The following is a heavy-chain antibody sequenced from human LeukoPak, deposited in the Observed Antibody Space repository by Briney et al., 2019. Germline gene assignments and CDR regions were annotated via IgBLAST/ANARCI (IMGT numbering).Heavy chain of an antibody. CDR3: ARDHVPYYYDSSGYIGKFDY. D-gene: IGHD3-22*01. CDR2: IIPIFGTA. V-gene: IGHV1-69*13. J-gene: IGHJ4*02. CDR1: GGTFSSYA. Sequence: ASVKVSCKASGGTFSSYAISWVRQAPGQGLEWMGGIIPIFGTANYAQKFQGRVTITADESTSTAYMELSSLRSEDTAVYYCARDHVPYYYDSSGYIGKFDYWGRGTLVTVSS.